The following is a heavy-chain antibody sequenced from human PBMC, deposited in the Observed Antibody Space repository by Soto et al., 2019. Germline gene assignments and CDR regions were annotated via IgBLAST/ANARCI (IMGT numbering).Heavy chain of an antibody. J-gene: IGHJ4*02. V-gene: IGHV3-74*01. D-gene: IGHD3-16*01. CDR1: GFTFSRYW. CDR3: ARLGFVGEGDF. CDR2: ISGDGVHT. Sequence: GGALRLSCATSGFTFSRYWIHWVRQAPGEGLVWVSRISGDGVHTDYAESVKGRFTVSRDIAKSTGYLQMNNLRAEDTAIYYCARLGFVGEGDFWGQGILVTVSS.